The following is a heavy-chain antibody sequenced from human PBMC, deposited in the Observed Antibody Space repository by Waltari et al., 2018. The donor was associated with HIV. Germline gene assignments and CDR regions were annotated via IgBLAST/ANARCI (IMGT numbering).Heavy chain of an antibody. CDR3: ARDPPGGGY. Sequence: EVQLVESGGGLIQPGGSLRLCCAASGVTVSNNYMAWFRQAPGKGLEWVSVIYSRGGTYYADSVKGRFTISRDNSENTVYLQMNNLRADDTAIYYCARDPPGGGYWGQGTLVTVSS. CDR1: GVTVSNNY. V-gene: IGHV3-53*01. CDR2: IYSRGGT. J-gene: IGHJ4*02.